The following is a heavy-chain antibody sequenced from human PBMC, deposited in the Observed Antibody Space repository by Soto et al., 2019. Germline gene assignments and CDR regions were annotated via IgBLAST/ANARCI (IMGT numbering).Heavy chain of an antibody. CDR1: GFTFSSYS. Sequence: RGSLRLSCAASGFTFSSYSMNWVRQAPGKGLEWVSYISSSSSTIYYADSVKGRFTISRDNAKNSLYLQMNSLRDEDTAVYYCARALKHSSGWYMRYFDSLGKGLLVSVS. D-gene: IGHD6-19*01. V-gene: IGHV3-48*02. CDR3: ARALKHSSGWYMRYFDS. J-gene: IGHJ4*02. CDR2: ISSSSSTI.